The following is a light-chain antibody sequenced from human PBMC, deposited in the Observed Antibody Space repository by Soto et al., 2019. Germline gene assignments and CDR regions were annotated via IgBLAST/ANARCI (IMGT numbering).Light chain of an antibody. CDR2: EGN. Sequence: QSALTQPASVSGSPGQSITISCTGTSSDVGSYNLVSWYQHHPGKAPKLMIYEGNKRPSGVSNRFSGSKSGNTASLTISGLQAEDEADYYCCSYAGSSNLVVFGGGTKLTVL. CDR1: SSDVGSYNL. J-gene: IGLJ2*01. V-gene: IGLV2-23*03. CDR3: CSYAGSSNLVV.